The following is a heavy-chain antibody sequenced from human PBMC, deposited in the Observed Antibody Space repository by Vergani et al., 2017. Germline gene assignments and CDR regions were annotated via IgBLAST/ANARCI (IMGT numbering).Heavy chain of an antibody. CDR3: ASRKGDYGGYFDY. Sequence: QVQLQESGPGLVKPSETLSLTCTVSGGSISSYYWSWIRQPPGKGLEWIGYIYYSGSTYYNPSLKSRVTISVDTSKNQFSLKLSSVTAADTAVYYCASRKGDYGGYFDYWGQGTLVTVSS. CDR2: IYYSGST. V-gene: IGHV4-59*12. J-gene: IGHJ4*02. CDR1: GGSISSYY. D-gene: IGHD4-17*01.